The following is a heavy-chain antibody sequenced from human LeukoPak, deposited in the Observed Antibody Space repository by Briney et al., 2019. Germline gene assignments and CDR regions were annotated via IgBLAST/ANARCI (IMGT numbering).Heavy chain of an antibody. CDR3: AKVEDYDFWSGYYNSNFDY. CDR2: ISGSGGST. Sequence: GGSLRLSCAASGFTFSSYAMSWVRQAPGKGLEWVSAISGSGGSTYYADSVKGRFTISRDNSKNTLYLQMNSLRAEDTAVYYCAKVEDYDFWSGYYNSNFDYWGQGTLVTVPS. D-gene: IGHD3-3*01. CDR1: GFTFSSYA. V-gene: IGHV3-23*01. J-gene: IGHJ4*02.